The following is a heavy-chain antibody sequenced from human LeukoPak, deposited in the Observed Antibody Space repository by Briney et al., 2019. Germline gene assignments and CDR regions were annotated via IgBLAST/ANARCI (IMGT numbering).Heavy chain of an antibody. Sequence: SETLSLTCAVYGGSFSGYYWSWIRQPPGKGLEWIGEINHSGSTNYNPSLKSRVTISVDTSKNQFSLKLSSVTAADTAVYYCARDLNYDSSGYYGQEDYYYYGMDVWGQGTTVTVSS. D-gene: IGHD3-22*01. CDR2: INHSGST. V-gene: IGHV4-34*01. CDR3: ARDLNYDSSGYYGQEDYYYYGMDV. J-gene: IGHJ6*02. CDR1: GGSFSGYY.